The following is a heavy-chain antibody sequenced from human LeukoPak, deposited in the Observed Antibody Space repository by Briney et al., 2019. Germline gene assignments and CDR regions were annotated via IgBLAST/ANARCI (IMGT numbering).Heavy chain of an antibody. Sequence: PGGSLRLSCAASGFTFSGYWMHWVRQAPGKGLVWVSRINSDGSSTSYADSVKGRFTISRDNAKNTLYLQMNSLRAEDTAVYYCARDQLVGYLGEKLFDYWGQGTLVTVSS. J-gene: IGHJ4*02. CDR1: GFTFSGYW. CDR2: INSDGSST. CDR3: ARDQLVGYLGEKLFDY. D-gene: IGHD1-26*01. V-gene: IGHV3-74*01.